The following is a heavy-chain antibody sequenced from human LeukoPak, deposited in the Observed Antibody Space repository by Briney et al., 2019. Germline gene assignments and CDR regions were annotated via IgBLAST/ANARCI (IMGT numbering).Heavy chain of an antibody. V-gene: IGHV4-39*07. CDR1: GGSISSSSYY. Sequence: SETLSLTCTVSGGSISSSSYYWGWIRQPPGKGLEWIGSIYYSGSAYYNPSLKSRVTISVDTSKNQFSLKLSSVTAADTAVYYCARDQWELSSYYMDVWGKGTTVIVSS. CDR2: IYYSGSA. J-gene: IGHJ6*03. CDR3: ARDQWELSSYYMDV. D-gene: IGHD1-26*01.